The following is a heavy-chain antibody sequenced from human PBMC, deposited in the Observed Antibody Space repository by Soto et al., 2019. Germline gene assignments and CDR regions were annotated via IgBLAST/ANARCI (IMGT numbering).Heavy chain of an antibody. Sequence: PSETVSLTCTVSGGSISSYYWTWIRQFPGKGLEWIGNIYYSGSTNYNPFLKSRVTISVDTSKNQFSLKLSSVTAADTAIYYCVSANYFDYWGPGSLVT. V-gene: IGHV4-59*01. CDR3: VSANYFDY. CDR1: GGSISSYY. CDR2: IYYSGST. J-gene: IGHJ4*02.